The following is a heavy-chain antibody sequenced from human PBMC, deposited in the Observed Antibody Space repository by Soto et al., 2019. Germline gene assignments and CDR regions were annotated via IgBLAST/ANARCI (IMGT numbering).Heavy chain of an antibody. V-gene: IGHV3-33*01. Sequence: QVQSVESGGGVVQPGTSLRLSCAVSGFTFSNHGMHWVRQAPGKGLEWVAFISYAGSCKDYVDSLKGRFTISRDNFKDTLFLQMNTLRADDTAVYYCARDRGWSRSHYFDSWGQGTLVTVSS. CDR2: ISYAGSCK. J-gene: IGHJ4*02. D-gene: IGHD2-15*01. CDR1: GFTFSNHG. CDR3: ARDRGWSRSHYFDS.